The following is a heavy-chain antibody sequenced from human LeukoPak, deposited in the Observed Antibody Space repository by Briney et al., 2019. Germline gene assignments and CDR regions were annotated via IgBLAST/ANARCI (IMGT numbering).Heavy chain of an antibody. CDR2: IYGGGST. J-gene: IGHJ4*02. CDR3: ARDLGYDSSGYYDY. CDR1: GFTVSSNY. D-gene: IGHD3-22*01. Sequence: GGSLRLSCAASGFTVSSNYMSWVRQAPGKGLEWVSVIYGGGSTYYADSVKGRFTISRDNSKNTLYLQMNSLRAEDTAVYYCARDLGYDSSGYYDYWGQGTLVTVSS. V-gene: IGHV3-66*01.